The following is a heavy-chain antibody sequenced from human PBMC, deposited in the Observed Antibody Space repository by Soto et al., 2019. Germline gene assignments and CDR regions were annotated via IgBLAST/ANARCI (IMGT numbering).Heavy chain of an antibody. CDR3: ARKEGFNWNYAWFDP. V-gene: IGHV3-23*01. J-gene: IGHJ5*02. D-gene: IGHD1-7*01. CDR2: ISYSGGST. Sequence: GGSLRLSCAGSGFTLSDHYIDWVRQAPGKGLEWVSAISYSGGSTYYADSVKGRFTISRDNSKNTLYLQMNSLRAEDTAVYYCARKEGFNWNYAWFDPWGQGTLVT. CDR1: GFTLSDHY.